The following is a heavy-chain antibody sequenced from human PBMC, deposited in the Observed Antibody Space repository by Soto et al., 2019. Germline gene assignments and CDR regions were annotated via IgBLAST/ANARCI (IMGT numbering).Heavy chain of an antibody. D-gene: IGHD2-2*01. CDR2: IIPIFGTA. J-gene: IGHJ5*02. CDR1: GGTFSSYA. V-gene: IGHV1-69*13. Sequence: ASVKVSCKASGGTFSSYAISWVRQAPGQGLEWMGGIIPIFGTANYAQKFQDRVTITADESTSTAYMELSSLRSEDTAMYYCARGIIVVVPAAEYNWFDPWGQGTLVTVSS. CDR3: ARGIIVVVPAAEYNWFDP.